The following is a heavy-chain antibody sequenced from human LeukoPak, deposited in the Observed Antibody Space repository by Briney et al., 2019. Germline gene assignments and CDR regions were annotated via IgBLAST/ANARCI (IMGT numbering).Heavy chain of an antibody. J-gene: IGHJ4*02. CDR3: VRVRRRSSAYDYSDY. D-gene: IGHD5-12*01. CDR2: LSSSSTYI. Sequence: GGSLRLSCAASGFTFSGYSMNWVRQAPGKGLEWVSALSSSSTYIYYVDSVKGRFTISRDNAKNSLYLQMNSLRAEDTAIYFCVRVRRRSSAYDYSDYWGQGTLVTVSA. V-gene: IGHV3-21*06. CDR1: GFTFSGYS.